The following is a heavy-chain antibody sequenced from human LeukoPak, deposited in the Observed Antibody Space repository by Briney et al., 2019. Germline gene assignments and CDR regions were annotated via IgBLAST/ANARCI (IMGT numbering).Heavy chain of an antibody. CDR3: ARDMTALDY. CDR1: GFTFSDRY. CDR2: ISDDSTYT. Sequence: GGSLRLSCVASGFTFSDRYMTWIRQAPGKGLEWVARISDDSTYTNYADSVKGRFSISRDNAKKSLYPQMDSLRAEDTAVYYCARDMTALDYWGPGTLVTVSS. V-gene: IGHV3-11*06. D-gene: IGHD2-21*02. J-gene: IGHJ4*02.